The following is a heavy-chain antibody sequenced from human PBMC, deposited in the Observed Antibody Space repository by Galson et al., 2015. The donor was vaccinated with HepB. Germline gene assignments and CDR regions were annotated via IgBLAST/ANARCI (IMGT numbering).Heavy chain of an antibody. CDR3: AGSFVGGGSFDV. CDR1: GDAISDGNYY. D-gene: IGHD3-16*01. CDR2: VYSSGRT. V-gene: IGHV4-61*02. Sequence: TLSLTCTVSGDAISDGNYYWTWIRQPAGKGLEWIGRVYSSGRTHYNSSLKSRLTMSVDTSKNLFSLKLNSLTAADTAVYYCAGSFVGGGSFDVWGQGTMVIVSS. J-gene: IGHJ3*01.